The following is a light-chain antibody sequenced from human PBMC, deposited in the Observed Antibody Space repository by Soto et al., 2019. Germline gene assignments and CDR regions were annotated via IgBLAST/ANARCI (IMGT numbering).Light chain of an antibody. Sequence: DIQMTQSPSYVSASVGDRVTITCRASQGIKNWLAWYQQKPGKAPNLLIYTGSSLQSGVPSRFSGSGSGTDFTLTISNLQAEDVAVYYCQQYFSPLSYTFGQGTKLEIK. CDR3: QQYFSPLSYT. CDR1: QGIKNW. CDR2: TGS. V-gene: IGKV1-12*01. J-gene: IGKJ2*01.